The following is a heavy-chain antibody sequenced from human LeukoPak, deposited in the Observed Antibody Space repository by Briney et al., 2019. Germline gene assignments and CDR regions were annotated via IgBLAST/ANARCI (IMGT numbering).Heavy chain of an antibody. V-gene: IGHV4-61*02. D-gene: IGHD5-24*01. CDR2: IYTSGST. CDR1: GGSISSGSYY. Sequence: SETLSLTCTVSGGSISSGSYYWGWIRQPAGKGLEWIGRIYTSGSTYYNPSLKSRVTISVDTSKNQFSLKLSSVTAADTAVYYCARVPFDDLDGYNTIDIWGEGTMVTVSS. CDR3: ARVPFDDLDGYNTIDI. J-gene: IGHJ3*02.